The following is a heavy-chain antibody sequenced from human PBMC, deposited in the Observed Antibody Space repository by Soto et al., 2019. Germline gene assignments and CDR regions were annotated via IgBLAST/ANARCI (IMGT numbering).Heavy chain of an antibody. CDR2: ISAYNGNT. Sequence: ASVKVSCKASGYTFTSYGISWVRQAPGQGLEWMGWISAYNGNTNYAQKLQGRVTMTTDTSTSTAYMELRSLRSDDTAVYYCARDRGKWNPGNWFDPWGQGTLVTVSS. CDR3: ARDRGKWNPGNWFDP. V-gene: IGHV1-18*01. CDR1: GYTFTSYG. D-gene: IGHD1-20*01. J-gene: IGHJ5*02.